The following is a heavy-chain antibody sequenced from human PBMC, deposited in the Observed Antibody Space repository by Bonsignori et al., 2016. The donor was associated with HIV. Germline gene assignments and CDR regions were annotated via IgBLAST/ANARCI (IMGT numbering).Heavy chain of an antibody. D-gene: IGHD3-16*02. J-gene: IGHJ4*02. V-gene: IGHV3-66*01. CDR3: ARDGYDYVWGSYRFDY. Sequence: VRQMPGKGLEWVSVIYSGGSTYYADSVKGRFTISRDNSKNTLYLQMNSLRAEDTAVYYCARDGYDYVWGSYRFDYWGQGTLVTVSS. CDR2: IYSGGST.